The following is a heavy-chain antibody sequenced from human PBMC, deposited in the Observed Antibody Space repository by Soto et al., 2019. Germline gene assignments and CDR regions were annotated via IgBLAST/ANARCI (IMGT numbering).Heavy chain of an antibody. CDR3: ARVLNYDFWSGYYDYFDY. CDR2: IIPIFGTA. J-gene: IGHJ4*02. D-gene: IGHD3-3*01. CDR1: GGTFSSYA. V-gene: IGHV1-69*01. Sequence: QVQLVQSGAEVKKPGSSVKVSCKASGGTFSSYAISWVRQAPGQGLEWMGGIIPIFGTANYAQKFQGRVTITGDESTSTAYMARSSLRSEDTAVYYCARVLNYDFWSGYYDYFDYWGQGTLVTVSS.